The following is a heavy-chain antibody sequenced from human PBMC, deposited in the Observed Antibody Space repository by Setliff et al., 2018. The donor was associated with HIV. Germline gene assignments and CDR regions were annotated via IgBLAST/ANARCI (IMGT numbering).Heavy chain of an antibody. D-gene: IGHD3-16*01. CDR1: GDSISGFY. CDR2: IFTNEFI. CDR3: ARVRGGTSRGFLDY. Sequence: SETLSLTCTVSGDSISGFYWSWIRQPPGKGLEWIGSIFTNEFINYNPSLEGRVTLSVDTSNKQLSLKLSSVTAADTAVYYCARVRGGTSRGFLDYWGQGTLVTVSS. J-gene: IGHJ4*02. V-gene: IGHV4-4*08.